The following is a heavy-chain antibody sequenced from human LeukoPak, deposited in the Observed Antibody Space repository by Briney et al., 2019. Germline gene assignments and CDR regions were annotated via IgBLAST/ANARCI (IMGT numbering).Heavy chain of an antibody. V-gene: IGHV3-30-3*01. D-gene: IGHD1-26*01. CDR3: ATFGGGATTSRGNDY. CDR2: ISYDGSNK. J-gene: IGHJ4*02. CDR1: GFTFSSYA. Sequence: SGGSLRLSCAASGFTFSSYAMHWVRQAPGKGLEWVAVISYDGSNKYYADSVKGRFTISRDNSKNTLYLQMNSLRAEDTAVYYCATFGGGATTSRGNDYWGQGTLVTVSS.